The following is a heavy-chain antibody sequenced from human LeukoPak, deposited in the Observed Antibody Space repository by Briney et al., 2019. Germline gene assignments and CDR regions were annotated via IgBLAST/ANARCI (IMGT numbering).Heavy chain of an antibody. V-gene: IGHV4-39*07. CDR3: AREAGGMDV. Sequence: SETLSLTCTVSGGSISNSSSYWGWIRQPPGKGLEWIGSSYYSGTTYYNPSPKSRVTISVDTSKNQFSLKLSSVTAADTAVYYCAREAGGMDVWGQGTTVTVSS. J-gene: IGHJ6*02. CDR2: SYYSGTT. CDR1: GGSISNSSSY.